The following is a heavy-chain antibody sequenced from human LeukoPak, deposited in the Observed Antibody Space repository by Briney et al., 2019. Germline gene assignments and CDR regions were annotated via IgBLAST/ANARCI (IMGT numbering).Heavy chain of an antibody. CDR2: ISSSSSYI. Sequence: GGSLRLSCAASGFTFSSYGMHWVRQAPGKGLEWVSSISSSSSYIYYADSVKGRFTISRDNAKNSLYLQMNSLRAEDTAVYYCARDRPPFNYDILTGYSNYYYGMDVWGQGTTVTVSS. D-gene: IGHD3-9*01. V-gene: IGHV3-21*01. CDR1: GFTFSSYG. J-gene: IGHJ6*02. CDR3: ARDRPPFNYDILTGYSNYYYGMDV.